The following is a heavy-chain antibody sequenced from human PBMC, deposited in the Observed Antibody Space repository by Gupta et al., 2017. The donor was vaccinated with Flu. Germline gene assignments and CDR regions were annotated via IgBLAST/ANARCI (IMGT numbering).Heavy chain of an antibody. CDR1: GFTFSSYG. Sequence: QVQLVESGGGVVQPGRSLRLSCAASGFTFSSYGMHWVRQAPGKGLEWVAVISYDGSNKYYADSVKGRFTISRDNSKNTLYLQMNSLRAEDTAVYYCANAGDSSGYFGYWGQGTLVTVSS. CDR2: ISYDGSNK. CDR3: ANAGDSSGYFGY. J-gene: IGHJ4*02. D-gene: IGHD3-22*01. V-gene: IGHV3-30*18.